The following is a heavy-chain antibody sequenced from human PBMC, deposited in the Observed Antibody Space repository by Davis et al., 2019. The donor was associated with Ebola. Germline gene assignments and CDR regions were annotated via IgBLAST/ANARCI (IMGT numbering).Heavy chain of an antibody. Sequence: GGSLRLSCAASGFTFYRYEMNWVRQAPGKGLEWGSYISAIGTSTFYADSVKGRFTISRDNARDSLYLQMDSLRVEDTAIYYCARDAFSLSRYDTEDHWGQGALVTVSS. D-gene: IGHD3-22*01. CDR3: ARDAFSLSRYDTEDH. J-gene: IGHJ4*02. CDR1: GFTFYRYE. CDR2: ISAIGTST. V-gene: IGHV3-48*03.